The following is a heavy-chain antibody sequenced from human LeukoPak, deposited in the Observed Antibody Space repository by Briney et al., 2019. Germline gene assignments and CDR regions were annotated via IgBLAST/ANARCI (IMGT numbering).Heavy chain of an antibody. V-gene: IGHV3-53*01. CDR1: GLTVSSSY. CDR3: ARAGLAGHDAFDI. CDR2: IYNDGST. D-gene: IGHD3-10*01. J-gene: IGHJ3*02. Sequence: GGSLRLSCAASGLTVSSSYMSWVRQAPGKGLEWVSIIYNDGSTYYADSVKGRFTISRDNSKNTLYLQMNSLRGEDTAVYYCARAGLAGHDAFDIWGQGTVVTVSS.